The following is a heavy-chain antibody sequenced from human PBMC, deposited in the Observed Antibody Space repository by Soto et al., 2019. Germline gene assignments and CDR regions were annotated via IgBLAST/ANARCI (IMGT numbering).Heavy chain of an antibody. V-gene: IGHV3-53*01. CDR2: IYSAGST. CDR3: ARAREPEYSSSIFFDY. J-gene: IGHJ4*01. D-gene: IGHD6-6*01. Sequence: SLRLSCAVSGLTVSRTQMSWVRQAPGKGLQWVSVIYSAGSTYYAIAVKGRFTISRDISENKIFLELNGLTVDDTAVYYCARAREPEYSSSIFFDYWGRGTVVTVSS. CDR1: GLTVSRTQ.